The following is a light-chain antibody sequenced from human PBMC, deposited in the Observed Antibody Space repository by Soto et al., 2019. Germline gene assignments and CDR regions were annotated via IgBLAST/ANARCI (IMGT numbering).Light chain of an antibody. CDR2: GAS. CDR1: QSVSSSF. CDR3: QQYGSSPLT. Sequence: EIVLTQSPGTLSLSPGERATLTCRASQSVSSSFFAWYQQKPGQAPRLLIYGASSRATGIPDRFSGSGSGTDFTLTISRLEPEDVAVYYCQQYGSSPLTFGGGTNVEIK. J-gene: IGKJ4*01. V-gene: IGKV3-20*01.